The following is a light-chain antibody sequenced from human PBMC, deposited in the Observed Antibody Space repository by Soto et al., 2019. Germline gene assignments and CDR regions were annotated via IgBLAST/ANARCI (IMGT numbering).Light chain of an antibody. CDR2: YAS. CDR1: QRVSNN. V-gene: IGKV3-15*01. J-gene: IGKJ5*01. Sequence: EIMMTQSPATLSVSPGESATLSCSASQRVSNNLAWYQHKPGQAPRLLIYYASTRATGIPARFSGSGSGTEFTLTISSLQSEDFALYYCQQYNDWPPITFGQGTRLEIK. CDR3: QQYNDWPPIT.